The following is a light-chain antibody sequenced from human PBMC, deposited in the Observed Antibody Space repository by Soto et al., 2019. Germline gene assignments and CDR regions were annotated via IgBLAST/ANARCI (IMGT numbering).Light chain of an antibody. CDR1: QSVLYSSNNKNY. Sequence: DIVMTQSPDSLAVSLGERATINCKSSQSVLYSSNNKNYLAWYQQKQGQPPKLLIYWASTRESGVPDRFRGSGSGTDFTLAISILQAEDVAVYYCQQYYSTPRTIGQGTKVDIK. V-gene: IGKV4-1*01. CDR2: WAS. CDR3: QQYYSTPRT. J-gene: IGKJ1*01.